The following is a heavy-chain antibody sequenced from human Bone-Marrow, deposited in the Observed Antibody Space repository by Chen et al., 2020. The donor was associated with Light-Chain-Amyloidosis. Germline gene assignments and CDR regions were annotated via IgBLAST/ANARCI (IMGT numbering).Heavy chain of an antibody. CDR1: GFTFNDYA. J-gene: IGHJ6*03. CDR2: ISSNSGSI. Sequence: EVQLVESGGGLEQPGRSLRLSCAASGFTFNDYAMYWVRQGPGKGLEWVSGISSNSGSIGYADSVKGRFSISRDNAKNYLHLQMNSLRPEDTALYYCVKSLIPSRYLYHYYMDVWGKGTTVIVSS. D-gene: IGHD1-1*01. V-gene: IGHV3-9*01. CDR3: VKSLIPSRYLYHYYMDV.